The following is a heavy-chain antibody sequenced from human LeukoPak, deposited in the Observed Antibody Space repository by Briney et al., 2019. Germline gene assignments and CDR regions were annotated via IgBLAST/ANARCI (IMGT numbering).Heavy chain of an antibody. CDR3: AKRGKIVVVPADKLDY. Sequence: GGSLRLSCAASGFTFSGYAMSWVRQAPGQGLEWVSTISGGGSTTYYADSVKGRFTVSRDNSKNTLYLQLNSLSAEDTAVYYCAKRGKIVVVPADKLDYWGQGTLVTVSS. J-gene: IGHJ4*02. CDR2: ISGGGSTT. V-gene: IGHV3-23*01. CDR1: GFTFSGYA. D-gene: IGHD2-2*01.